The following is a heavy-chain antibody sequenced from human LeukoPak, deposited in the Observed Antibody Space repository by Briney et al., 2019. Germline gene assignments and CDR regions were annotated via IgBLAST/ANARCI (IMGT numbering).Heavy chain of an antibody. D-gene: IGHD3-10*02. CDR2: ISSSGSTI. CDR1: GFTFSSYE. CDR3: AELGITMIGGV. J-gene: IGHJ6*04. V-gene: IGHV3-48*03. Sequence: GGSLRLSCAASGFTFSSYEMNWVRQAPEKGLEWVSYISSSGSTIYYADSVKGRFTISRDNAKNSLYLQMNSLRAEDTAVYYCAELGITMIGGVWGRGTTVTVSS.